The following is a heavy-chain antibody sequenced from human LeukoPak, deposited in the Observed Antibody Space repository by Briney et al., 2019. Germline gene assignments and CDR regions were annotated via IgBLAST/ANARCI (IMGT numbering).Heavy chain of an antibody. CDR2: ISGSGDNT. CDR3: AKDFVVVPGNVNYFDY. J-gene: IGHJ4*02. Sequence: GGSLRLSCAASGFSFSNYAMSWVRQAPGRGLEWVSGISGSGDNTYYADSVKGRFTVSRDNFKNTLYVQMKSLRAEDTAVYYCAKDFVVVPGNVNYFDYWGQGTLVTVSS. CDR1: GFSFSNYA. D-gene: IGHD2-21*02. V-gene: IGHV3-23*01.